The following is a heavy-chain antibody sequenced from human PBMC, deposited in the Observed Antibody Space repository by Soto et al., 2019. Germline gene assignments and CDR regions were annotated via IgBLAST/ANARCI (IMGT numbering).Heavy chain of an antibody. Sequence: KGEASVKVSCKASGGTFSSYAISWVRQAPGQGLEWMGGIIPIFGTANNAQKFQGRVTITADESTSTAYMELSSLRSEDTAVYYCARAYTAMVTVWFDPWGQGTLVTVSS. V-gene: IGHV1-69*13. J-gene: IGHJ5*02. CDR1: GGTFSSYA. D-gene: IGHD5-18*01. CDR2: IIPIFGTA. CDR3: ARAYTAMVTVWFDP.